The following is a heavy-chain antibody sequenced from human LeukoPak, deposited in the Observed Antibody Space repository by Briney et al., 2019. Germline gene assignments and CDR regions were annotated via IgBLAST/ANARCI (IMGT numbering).Heavy chain of an antibody. J-gene: IGHJ5*02. D-gene: IGHD2-2*01. Sequence: VASVKVSCKASGYTFTGYYMHWVRQAPGQGLEWMGSINPNSGGTNYAQKFQGRVTMTRDTSISTAYMELSRLRSDDTAVYYCAREGGYCSSTSCLNWFDPWGQGTLVTVSS. CDR3: AREGGYCSSTSCLNWFDP. CDR2: INPNSGGT. CDR1: GYTFTGYY. V-gene: IGHV1-2*02.